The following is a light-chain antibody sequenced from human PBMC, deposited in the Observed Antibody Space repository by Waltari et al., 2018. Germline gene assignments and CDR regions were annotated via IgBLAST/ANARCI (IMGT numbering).Light chain of an antibody. Sequence: AIRMTQSPSSLSASTGDRVTLTCRANQSVSGYLAWYQQKPGKAPKLLIYAAYTLQSGVPSRFSGSGSGTDFTLTISCLQSEDFATYYCQQYYSYPRTFGQGTKVEIK. V-gene: IGKV1-8*01. CDR2: AAY. CDR3: QQYYSYPRT. CDR1: QSVSGY. J-gene: IGKJ1*01.